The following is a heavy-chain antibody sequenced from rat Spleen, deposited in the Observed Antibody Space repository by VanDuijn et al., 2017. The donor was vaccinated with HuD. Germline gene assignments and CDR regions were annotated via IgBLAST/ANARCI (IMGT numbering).Heavy chain of an antibody. CDR2: ISYEGSST. CDR1: GFTFSDYY. J-gene: IGHJ1*01. CDR3: ATHYYDGSYYYWYFDF. Sequence: EVQLVESGGGLVQPGRSLKLSCAASGFTFSDYYMAWVRQASKKGLEWVASISYEGSSTYYPDSVKGRFTISRDNAKSTLYLQMDSLRSEDTATYYCATHYYDGSYYYWYFDFWGPGTMVTVSS. D-gene: IGHD1-12*02. V-gene: IGHV5-22*01.